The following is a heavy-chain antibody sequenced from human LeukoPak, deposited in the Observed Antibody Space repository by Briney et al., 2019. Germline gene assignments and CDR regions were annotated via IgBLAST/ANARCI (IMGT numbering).Heavy chain of an antibody. J-gene: IGHJ5*02. CDR3: AREAVTTPNWFDP. Sequence: SETLSLTCTVSAFSLSSGYYWGWIRQPPGKGLEWIGSIYHTGSTQYNPSLKSRVSISVDTSNNHFSLKLTSVTAADTAVYYCAREAVTTPNWFDPWGQGTLVTVSS. V-gene: IGHV4-38-2*02. CDR1: AFSLSSGYY. CDR2: IYHTGST. D-gene: IGHD4-17*01.